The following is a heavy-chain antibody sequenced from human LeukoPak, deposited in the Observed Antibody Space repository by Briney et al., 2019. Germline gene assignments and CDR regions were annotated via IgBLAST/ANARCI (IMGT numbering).Heavy chain of an antibody. CDR1: GFAFSSYN. CDR2: LSSSSSYI. J-gene: IGHJ6*03. CDR3: ARSGGSYDWLTDYMDV. D-gene: IGHD2-15*01. V-gene: IGHV3-21*01. Sequence: PGGSLRLSCAASGFAFSSYNMNWVRQAPGKGLEWVSSLSSSSSYIYYADSVRGRFTISRDNAKNSLYLQMNSLRAEDTALYYCARSGGSYDWLTDYMDVWGKGTAVTISS.